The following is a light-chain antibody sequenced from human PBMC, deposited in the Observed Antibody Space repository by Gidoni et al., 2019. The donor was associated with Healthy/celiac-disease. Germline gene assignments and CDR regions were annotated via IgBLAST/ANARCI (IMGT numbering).Light chain of an antibody. J-gene: IGLJ1*01. V-gene: IGLV2-14*03. CDR3: SSYTGSSTV. Sequence: QSALTQPASVSGSPGQAITIACTRTSSDVGGYNYVSWYQQHPGKVPKLMIYDVSSRPSGVSNRFAGSKSGNTASLTISGLQAEDEADYYFSSYTGSSTVFGTGTKVTVL. CDR2: DVS. CDR1: SSDVGGYNY.